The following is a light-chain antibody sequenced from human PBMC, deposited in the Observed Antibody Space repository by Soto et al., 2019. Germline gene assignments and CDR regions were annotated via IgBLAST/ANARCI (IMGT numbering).Light chain of an antibody. CDR3: QQYNSYSPLT. CDR2: KAS. CDR1: QSISSW. J-gene: IGKJ4*01. V-gene: IGKV1-5*03. Sequence: IQLTQSPSSLSPSVGDGVTITCRARQSISSWLAWYQQKPGKAPKLLIYKASGLESGVPSRFSGSGSGTDFTLTISSLQPDDFATYYCQQYNSYSPLTFGGGTKV.